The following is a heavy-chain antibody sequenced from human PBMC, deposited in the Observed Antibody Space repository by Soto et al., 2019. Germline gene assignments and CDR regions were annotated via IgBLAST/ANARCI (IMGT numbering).Heavy chain of an antibody. CDR3: ARDIAVAGTADY. CDR1: GFTFSSYA. D-gene: IGHD6-19*01. CDR2: ISYDGSNK. Sequence: QVQLVESGGGVVQPGRSLRLSCAASGFTFSSYAMHWVRQAPGKGLEWVAVISYDGSNKYYADSVKGRFTISRDNSKNTLYLQMNSLRAEDTAEYYCARDIAVAGTADYWGQGTLVTVSS. J-gene: IGHJ4*02. V-gene: IGHV3-30-3*01.